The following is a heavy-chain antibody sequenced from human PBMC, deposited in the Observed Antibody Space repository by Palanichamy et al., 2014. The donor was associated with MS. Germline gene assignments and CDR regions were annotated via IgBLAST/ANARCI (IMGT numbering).Heavy chain of an antibody. CDR2: IKQDGREE. V-gene: IGHV3-7*04. J-gene: IGHJ4*02. CDR1: GFTFSNYW. D-gene: IGHD2-15*01. Sequence: EVQLVESGGGLVQPGGSLRLSCAASGFTFSNYWMSWVRQGSREKGLEWVANIKQDGREEYYVDSVKGRFTISRDNAKNSLFLQMNSLRAEDTAVYYCAGDLDCGGGSCYTRVFDHWGQGILVTVSS. CDR3: AGDLDCGGGSCYTRVFDH.